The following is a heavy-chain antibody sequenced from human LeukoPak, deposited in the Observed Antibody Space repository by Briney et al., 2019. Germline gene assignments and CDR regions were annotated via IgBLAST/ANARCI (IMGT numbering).Heavy chain of an antibody. Sequence: GGSLRLSCAASGFTFSSYGMHWVRQAPGKGLEWVAVISYDGSNKYYVDSVKGRFTISRDNSKNTLYLQMNSLRAEDTAVYYCARDSVAGTELYYYGMDVWGQGTTVTVSS. CDR1: GFTFSSYG. CDR3: ARDSVAGTELYYYGMDV. V-gene: IGHV3-30*03. CDR2: ISYDGSNK. D-gene: IGHD6-19*01. J-gene: IGHJ6*02.